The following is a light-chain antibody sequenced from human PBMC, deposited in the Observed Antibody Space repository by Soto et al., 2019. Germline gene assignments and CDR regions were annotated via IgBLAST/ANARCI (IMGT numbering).Light chain of an antibody. CDR2: EVS. J-gene: IGLJ3*02. CDR3: SSYTSSRPWV. Sequence: QSVLTQPASVSGSPGESITISCTGTSSHVGGDNYVSWYQQHPGKAPKLMIYEVSNRPSGVSNRFSGSNFGNTASLTISGLQAEDEADYYCSSYTSSRPWVFGGGTKLTVL. V-gene: IGLV2-14*01. CDR1: SSHVGGDNY.